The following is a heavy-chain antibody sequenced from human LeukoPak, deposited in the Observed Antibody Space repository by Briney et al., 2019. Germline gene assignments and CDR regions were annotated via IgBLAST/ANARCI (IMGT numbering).Heavy chain of an antibody. CDR1: GFTFNTYG. J-gene: IGHJ4*02. CDR3: AKGKVPYNWNPFDY. Sequence: GGSLRLSCAASGFTFNTYGMHWVRQAPGKGLEWLAVISYDGSAKYYAGSVKGRFTISRDNSQNTVSLQMNSLRAEDTAVYYCAKGKVPYNWNPFDYWGQGTLVTVSS. CDR2: ISYDGSAK. D-gene: IGHD1-20*01. V-gene: IGHV3-30*18.